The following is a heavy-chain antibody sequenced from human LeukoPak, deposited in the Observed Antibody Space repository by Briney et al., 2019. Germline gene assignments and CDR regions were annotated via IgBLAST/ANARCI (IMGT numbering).Heavy chain of an antibody. CDR3: ASTGDGYIIDY. D-gene: IGHD5-24*01. CDR1: GFTFSSYW. Sequence: PGGSLRLSCAASGFTFSSYWMHWVRQAPGKGLVWVSRINSDGSSTSYADSVKGRFTISRDNAKNTLYLQMNSLRAEDTAVYYCASTGDGYIIDYWGQGTLVTVSS. J-gene: IGHJ4*02. CDR2: INSDGSST. V-gene: IGHV3-74*01.